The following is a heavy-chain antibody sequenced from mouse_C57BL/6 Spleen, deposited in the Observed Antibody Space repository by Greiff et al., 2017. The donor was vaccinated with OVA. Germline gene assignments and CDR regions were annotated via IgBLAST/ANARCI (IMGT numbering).Heavy chain of an antibody. CDR3: ARTGYSNPAWFAY. Sequence: LQPGAELVKPGASVKLSCKASGYTFTSYWMQWVKQRPGQGLEWIGEIDPSDSYTNYNQKFKGKATLTVDTSSSTAYMQLSSLTSEDSAVYYCARTGYSNPAWFAYWGQGTLVTVSA. CDR2: IDPSDSYT. CDR1: GYTFTSYW. J-gene: IGHJ3*01. D-gene: IGHD2-5*01. V-gene: IGHV1-50*01.